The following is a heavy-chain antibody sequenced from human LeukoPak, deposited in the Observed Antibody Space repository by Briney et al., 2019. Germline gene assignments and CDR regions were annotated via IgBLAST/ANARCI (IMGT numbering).Heavy chain of an antibody. Sequence: GGSLRLSCAASGFTFTNYWMSWVRQAPGTGLEWVANIKQDGNEKYYVDSVRGRFTITRDNAKNSLYLQMNSLRAEDTAVYYCARAKRNVLRYFDWLLEEDYWGQGTLVTVSS. J-gene: IGHJ4*02. D-gene: IGHD3-9*01. V-gene: IGHV3-7*01. CDR3: ARAKRNVLRYFDWLLEEDY. CDR2: IKQDGNEK. CDR1: GFTFTNYW.